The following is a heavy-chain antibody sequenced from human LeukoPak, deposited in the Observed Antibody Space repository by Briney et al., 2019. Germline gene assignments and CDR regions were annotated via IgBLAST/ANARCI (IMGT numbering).Heavy chain of an antibody. Sequence: SETLSLTRTVSGASISHYYWSWIRRSPEKRLEWIGYIHSSGTTNYNPSPKSRATLSVDTYRNQFSLTLRSVTDANTAVYYCGRVTDWNDLDYWGQGTLVTVSS. CDR3: GRVTDWNDLDY. D-gene: IGHD1-1*01. J-gene: IGHJ4*02. CDR2: IHSSGTT. CDR1: GASISHYY. V-gene: IGHV4-59*01.